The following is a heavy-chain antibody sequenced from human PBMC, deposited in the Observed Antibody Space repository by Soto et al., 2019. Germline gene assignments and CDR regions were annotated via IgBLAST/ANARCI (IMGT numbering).Heavy chain of an antibody. CDR3: ARPGGSGWFYFDS. D-gene: IGHD6-13*01. CDR2: IYYSGST. Sequence: SGGSISGYYWSWIRQPPGKRLEWIGCIYYSGSTNYNPSLKSRVTISVDTSKNHFSLKLTSVTAADTAVYYCARPGGSGWFYFDSWGQGSQVTVSS. V-gene: IGHV4-59*08. J-gene: IGHJ4*02. CDR1: GGSISGYY.